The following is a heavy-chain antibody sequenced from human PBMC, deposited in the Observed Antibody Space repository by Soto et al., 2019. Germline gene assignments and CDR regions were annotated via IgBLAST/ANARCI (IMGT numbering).Heavy chain of an antibody. D-gene: IGHD3-22*01. CDR2: IGAYNGHT. V-gene: IGHV1-18*01. J-gene: IGHJ6*02. CDR3: AREDYYDSSGYPPVRYYFGMDV. CDR1: GYTFTNSG. Sequence: ASVKVSCKASGYTFTNSGISWVRQAPGQGLEWMGWIGAYNGHTKYAQKLQGRVTMTTDTSTSTAYMELRSLKSDDTAVYYCAREDYYDSSGYPPVRYYFGMDVWG.